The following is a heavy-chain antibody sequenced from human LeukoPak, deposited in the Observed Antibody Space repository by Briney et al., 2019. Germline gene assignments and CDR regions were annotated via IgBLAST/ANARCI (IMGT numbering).Heavy chain of an antibody. CDR1: RGTFDSYG. CDR2: VMAIFGGV. J-gene: IGHJ4*02. V-gene: IGHV1-69*05. D-gene: IGHD3-22*01. CDR3: ARGELGDRSGFSFFDY. Sequence: SAKVSCKAPRGTFDSYGISWVRQAPGQGLEWMGGVMAIFGGVKYGQKFQGRATITTDASTSTAYMELRSLTSEDTGIYYCARGELGDRSGFSFFDYWGQGTLVTVS.